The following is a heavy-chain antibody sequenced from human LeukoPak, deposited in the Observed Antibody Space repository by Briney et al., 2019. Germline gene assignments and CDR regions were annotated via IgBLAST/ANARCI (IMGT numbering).Heavy chain of an antibody. D-gene: IGHD1-26*01. V-gene: IGHV4-4*02. Sequence: SETLSLTCAVSGGSISSSNWWSWVRQPPGKGLEWIGEIYHSGSTNYDPSLKSRVTISVDRSKNQFSLKLSSVTAADTAVYYCARMIVGATGGFDYWGQGTLVTVSS. J-gene: IGHJ4*02. CDR2: IYHSGST. CDR3: ARMIVGATGGFDY. CDR1: GGSISSSNW.